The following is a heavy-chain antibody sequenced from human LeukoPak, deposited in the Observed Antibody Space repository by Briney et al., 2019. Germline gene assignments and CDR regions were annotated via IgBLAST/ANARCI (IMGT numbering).Heavy chain of an antibody. J-gene: IGHJ5*02. CDR2: IRYDGRNT. Sequence: GGSLRLSCAASGFTFSSYGMHWVRQAPGKGLEWVAFIRYDGRNTYYADSVKGRFTISRDNSKNTPYLQMINLRAEDTAVYYCAKTYYDFWSGYYPFDPWGQGTLVTVSS. CDR1: GFTFSSYG. V-gene: IGHV3-30*02. CDR3: AKTYYDFWSGYYPFDP. D-gene: IGHD3-3*01.